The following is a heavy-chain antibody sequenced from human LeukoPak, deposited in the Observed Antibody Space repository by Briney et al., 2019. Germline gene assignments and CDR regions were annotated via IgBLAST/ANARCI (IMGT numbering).Heavy chain of an antibody. CDR1: GFTFSSYS. CDR2: ISSSSYYI. Sequence: GGSLRLSCAASGFTFSSYSMNWVRQAPGKGLGWVSSISSSSYYIYYADSVKGRFTISRDNAKNSLYLQMNSLRAEDTAVYYCAGNYDQYAKPPTPHDYWGQGTLVTVSS. V-gene: IGHV3-21*01. J-gene: IGHJ4*02. D-gene: IGHD3-16*01. CDR3: AGNYDQYAKPPTPHDY.